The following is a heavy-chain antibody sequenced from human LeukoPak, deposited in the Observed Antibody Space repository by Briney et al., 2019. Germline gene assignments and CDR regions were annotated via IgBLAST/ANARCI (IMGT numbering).Heavy chain of an antibody. D-gene: IGHD2-8*01. V-gene: IGHV7-4-1*02. J-gene: IGHJ5*02. CDR3: ARETDCTNGVCHAFDP. CDR2: INTNTGNP. CDR1: GYTFTSYA. Sequence: ASVKVSCKASGYTFTSYAMNWVRQAPGQGLKWMGWINTNTGNPTYAQGFTGRFVFSLDTSVSTAYLQISSLKAEDTAVYYCARETDCTNGVCHAFDPWGQGTLVTVSS.